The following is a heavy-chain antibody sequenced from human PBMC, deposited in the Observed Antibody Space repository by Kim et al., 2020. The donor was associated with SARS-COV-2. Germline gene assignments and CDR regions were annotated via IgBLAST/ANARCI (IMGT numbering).Heavy chain of an antibody. D-gene: IGHD6-19*01. CDR3: ARDLGSRKWLGGNGMDV. Sequence: GGSLRLSCAASGFTFSSYDMHWVRQATGKGLEWVSAIGTAGDTYYPGSVKGRFTISRENAKNSLYLQMNSLRAGDTAVYYCARDLGSRKWLGGNGMDVWGQGTTVTVSS. CDR1: GFTFSSYD. V-gene: IGHV3-13*01. J-gene: IGHJ6*02. CDR2: IGTAGDT.